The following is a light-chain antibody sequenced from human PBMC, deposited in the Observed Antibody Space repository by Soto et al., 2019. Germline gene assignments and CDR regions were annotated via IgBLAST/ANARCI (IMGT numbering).Light chain of an antibody. J-gene: IGLJ2*01. V-gene: IGLV2-8*01. CDR3: SSSAGTKNMV. Sequence: QSALTQPPSASGSPGQSVTISCTGTSSDVGTSKYVSWYRQHPGKAPKLLIYEVNKRPSGVPDRFSGSKSGSTASLTVSGLHAEDEADYYCSSSAGTKNMVFGGGSKLTVL. CDR1: SSDVGTSKY. CDR2: EVN.